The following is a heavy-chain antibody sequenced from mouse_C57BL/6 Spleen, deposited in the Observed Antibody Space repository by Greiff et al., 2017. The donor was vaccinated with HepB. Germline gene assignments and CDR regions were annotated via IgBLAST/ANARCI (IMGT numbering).Heavy chain of an antibody. Sequence: QVQLKQSGPELVKPGASVKISCKASGYAFSSSWMNWVKQRPGKGLEWIGRIYPGDGDTNYNGKFKGKATLTADKSSSTAYMQLSSLTSEDSAVYFCARWGAQATGWFAYWGQGTLVTVSA. CDR1: GYAFSSSW. D-gene: IGHD3-2*02. CDR3: ARWGAQATGWFAY. CDR2: IYPGDGDT. J-gene: IGHJ3*01. V-gene: IGHV1-82*01.